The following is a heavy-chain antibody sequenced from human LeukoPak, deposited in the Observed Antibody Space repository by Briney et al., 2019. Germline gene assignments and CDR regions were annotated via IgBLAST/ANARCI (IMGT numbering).Heavy chain of an antibody. CDR2: LWYDGSKE. V-gene: IGHV3-30*02. CDR1: GFTFSTYG. CDR3: AKSRGYSSSWDDAFDI. J-gene: IGHJ3*02. Sequence: GGSLRLSCATSGFTFSTYGMHWFRQAPGKGLEWVTFLWYDGSKEFYADSVKGRFTVSRDTSKNTLYLQMNSLRVDDTAIYYCAKSRGYSSSWDDAFDIWGQGTMVIVSS. D-gene: IGHD6-13*01.